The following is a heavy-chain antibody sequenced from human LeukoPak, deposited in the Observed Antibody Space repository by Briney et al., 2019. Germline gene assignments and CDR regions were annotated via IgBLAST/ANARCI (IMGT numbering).Heavy chain of an antibody. V-gene: IGHV3-9*03. CDR2: ISWNSGSI. D-gene: IGHD1-14*01. J-gene: IGHJ3*02. CDR1: GFTFDNYA. Sequence: PGGSLRLSCAASGFTFDNYAMHWVRQAPGKGLEWVSGISWNSGSIDYADSVKGRFTISRDNAKNSLYLQMNSLRVEDMALYYCVKALGTTDAFHIWGQGTMATVSS. CDR3: VKALGTTDAFHI.